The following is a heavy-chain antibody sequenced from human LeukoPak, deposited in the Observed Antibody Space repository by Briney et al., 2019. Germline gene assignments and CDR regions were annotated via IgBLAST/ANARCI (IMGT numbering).Heavy chain of an antibody. CDR2: IRYDGSNK. D-gene: IGHD3-9*01. CDR3: ARGLIYFEV. J-gene: IGHJ4*02. CDR1: GFTFSSYS. V-gene: IGHV3-30*02. Sequence: GGSLRLSCAASGFTFSSYSMNWVRQAPGKGLEWVAFIRYDGSNKYYADSVKGRFSISRDNSKNTLYVQMNSLRVEGTAVYYCARGLIYFEVWGQGTLVSVSS.